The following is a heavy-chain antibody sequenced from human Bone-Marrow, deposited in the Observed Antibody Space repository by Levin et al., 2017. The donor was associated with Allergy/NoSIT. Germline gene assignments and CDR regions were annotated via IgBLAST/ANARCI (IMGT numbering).Heavy chain of an antibody. J-gene: IGHJ6*02. Sequence: GSGPTLVKPTQTLTLTCTFSGFSLSTSGVGVGWIRQPPGKALECLALIYWNDGKSYSPSLKSRLTITKDTSKKQVVLTMTNMDPVDTATYYCTHLYDFWSGFLSYGMDVWGQGTTVTVSS. CDR1: GFSLSTSGVG. D-gene: IGHD3-3*01. CDR2: IYWNDGK. V-gene: IGHV2-5*01. CDR3: THLYDFWSGFLSYGMDV.